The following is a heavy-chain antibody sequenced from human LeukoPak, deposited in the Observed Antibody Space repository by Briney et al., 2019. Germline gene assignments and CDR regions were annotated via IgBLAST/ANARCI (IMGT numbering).Heavy chain of an antibody. CDR1: GYTFTGYY. CDR3: ARDSIVVGSIDY. CDR2: INPNSGGT. J-gene: IGHJ4*02. D-gene: IGHD3-22*01. Sequence: ASVKVSCKASGYTFTGYYMHWVRQAPGQGLEWMGRINPNSGGTNYAQKFQGRVTTTRDTSISTAYMELSRLRSDDTAVYYCARDSIVVGSIDYWGQGTLVTVSS. V-gene: IGHV1-2*06.